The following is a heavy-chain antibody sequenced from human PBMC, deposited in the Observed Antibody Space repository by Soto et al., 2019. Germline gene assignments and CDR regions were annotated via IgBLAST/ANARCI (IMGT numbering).Heavy chain of an antibody. J-gene: IGHJ6*02. V-gene: IGHV4-31*03. CDR3: ASLPAAIKDYYGMDV. D-gene: IGHD2-2*01. CDR2: IYYSGST. Sequence: SETLSLTCTVSGGSISSGGYYWSWIRQHPGKGLEWIEYIYYSGSTYYNPSLKSRVTISVDTSKNQFSLKLSSVTAADTAAYYGASLPAAIKDYYGMDVWGRGTTVTVSS. CDR1: GGSISSGGYY.